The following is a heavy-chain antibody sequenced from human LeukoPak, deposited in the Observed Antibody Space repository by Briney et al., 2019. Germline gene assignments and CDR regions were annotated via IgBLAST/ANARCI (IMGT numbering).Heavy chain of an antibody. D-gene: IGHD3-10*01. J-gene: IGHJ4*02. CDR1: GGTFSSYA. V-gene: IGHV1-69*04. CDR2: IIPILGVA. Sequence: SVKVTCKASGGTFSSYAISWVRQAPGQGLEWMGRIIPILGVANYAQKFQGRVTITADKSTSTAYMELSSLRSEDTAVYYCARASAGVYYFDYWGQGTLVTVSS. CDR3: ARASAGVYYFDY.